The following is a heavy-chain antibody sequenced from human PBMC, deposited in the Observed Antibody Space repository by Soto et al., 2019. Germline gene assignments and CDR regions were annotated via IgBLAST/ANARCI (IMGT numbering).Heavy chain of an antibody. D-gene: IGHD1-26*01. Sequence: PSETLSLTCTVSGGSISSDDYYWSWIRQPPGKGLEWIGYIYYSGSSYYNPSLKSRVTISVDTSKSQFSLKLSSVTAADTAVYYCARALRGSYYTDYWGQGTLVTVSS. CDR3: ARALRGSYYTDY. CDR2: IYYSGSS. J-gene: IGHJ4*02. V-gene: IGHV4-30-4*01. CDR1: GGSISSDDYY.